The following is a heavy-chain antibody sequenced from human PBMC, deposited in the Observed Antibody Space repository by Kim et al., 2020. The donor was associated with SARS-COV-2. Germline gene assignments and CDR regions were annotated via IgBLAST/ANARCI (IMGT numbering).Heavy chain of an antibody. V-gene: IGHV4-39*06. D-gene: IGHD1-26*01. CDR1: GVTISRYYFY. CDR2: VYNSGTS. J-gene: IGHJ4*01. CDR3: AFHVGDKPYYDFD. Sequence: SETLSLTCSVSGVTISRYYFYWVCVRQPPGQGLVWIRSVYNSGTSYSNPSLKSRITISEDTCKNQFALNMRSVTAAATAVYYCAFHVGDKPYYDFD.